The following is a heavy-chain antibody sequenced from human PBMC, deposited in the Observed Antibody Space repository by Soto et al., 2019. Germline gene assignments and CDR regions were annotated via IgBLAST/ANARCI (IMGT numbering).Heavy chain of an antibody. CDR2: TSYDGSEK. J-gene: IGHJ5*02. Sequence: QVQLVESGGGVVQPGRSLRLSCAASGFPFSSYGMHWVRQAPGKGLEWVALTSYDGSEKNYTDSVKGRFTVSRDNSKNILYLQMNSLRAEDTAVYFCVEVLAVPKGDPWGQGTLVTVSS. CDR3: VEVLAVPKGDP. V-gene: IGHV3-30*03. CDR1: GFPFSSYG. D-gene: IGHD4-17*01.